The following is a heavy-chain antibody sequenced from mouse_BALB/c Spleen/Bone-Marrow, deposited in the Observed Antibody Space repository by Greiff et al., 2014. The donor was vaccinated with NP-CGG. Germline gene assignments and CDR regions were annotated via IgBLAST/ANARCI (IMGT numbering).Heavy chain of an antibody. CDR2: IYPSDSYT. Sequence: QVQLQQSGAELVRPGASVKLSCKASGYTFTSYWINWVKQRPGQGLEWIGNIYPSDSYTNYNQKFKDKATLTVDKSSSTAYMQLSSPTTDDAAVYYCTRVRGYGSRAWFAYWGQGTLVTVSA. CDR1: GYTFTSYW. V-gene: IGHV1-69*02. D-gene: IGHD1-1*01. J-gene: IGHJ3*01. CDR3: TRVRGYGSRAWFAY.